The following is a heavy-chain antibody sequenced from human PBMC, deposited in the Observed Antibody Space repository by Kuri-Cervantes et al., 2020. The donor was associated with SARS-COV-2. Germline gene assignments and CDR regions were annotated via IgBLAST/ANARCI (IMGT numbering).Heavy chain of an antibody. Sequence: GESLKISCAASGFTFSSYWMHWVRQAPGKGLVWVSRINSDGSSTSYADSVKGRFTISRDNSKNTLYLQMSSLRAEDTAVYYCVKVGYNWNRYYYYGMDVWGTGTTVTVSS. D-gene: IGHD1-20*01. CDR1: GFTFSSYW. J-gene: IGHJ6*04. CDR3: VKVGYNWNRYYYYGMDV. V-gene: IGHV3-74*01. CDR2: INSDGSST.